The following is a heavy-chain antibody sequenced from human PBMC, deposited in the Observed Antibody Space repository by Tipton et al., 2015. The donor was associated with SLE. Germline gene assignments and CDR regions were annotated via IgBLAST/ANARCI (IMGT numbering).Heavy chain of an antibody. D-gene: IGHD2-15*01. CDR2: IYSSGYT. CDR1: GGSITSSSYY. V-gene: IGHV4-39*07. Sequence: GLVKPSETLSLTCTVSGGSITSSSYYWVWIRQPPGKGLEWIGSIYSSGYTYYNPSLKSRISISVDTSKSQFSLKLRSVTAADTAVYYCAGAWQGYCSGGTCYVLDYWGQGTLVTVSS. J-gene: IGHJ4*02. CDR3: AGAWQGYCSGGTCYVLDY.